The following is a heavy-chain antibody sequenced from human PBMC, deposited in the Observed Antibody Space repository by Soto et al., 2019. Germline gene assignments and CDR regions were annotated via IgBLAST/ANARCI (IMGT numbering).Heavy chain of an antibody. CDR2: IYSGGST. J-gene: IGHJ3*02. D-gene: IGHD1-1*01. CDR1: GLTVSSNY. V-gene: IGHV3-53*02. CDR3: VGATGADAFDI. Sequence: EVQLVETGGGLIQPGGSLRLSCAASGLTVSSNYMSWVRQAPGKGLEWVSVIYSGGSTYYADSVKGRFTISRDNSKNTLYLQMNSLRAEDTAVYYCVGATGADAFDIWGQGTMVTVSS.